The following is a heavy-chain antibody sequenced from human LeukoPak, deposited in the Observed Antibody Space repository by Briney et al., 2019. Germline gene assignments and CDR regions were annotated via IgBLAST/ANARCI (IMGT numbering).Heavy chain of an antibody. J-gene: IGHJ4*02. CDR2: ISYDGSNK. Sequence: GRSLRLSCAASGFTFSSYGMHWVRQAPGKGLEWVAAISYDGSNKFYADSVKGRFTISRDNSKNTLYLQMNSLRAEDTAVYYCAREEGYCSGASCYPYWGQGTLVTVSS. CDR1: GFTFSSYG. D-gene: IGHD2-15*01. CDR3: AREEGYCSGASCYPY. V-gene: IGHV3-30*03.